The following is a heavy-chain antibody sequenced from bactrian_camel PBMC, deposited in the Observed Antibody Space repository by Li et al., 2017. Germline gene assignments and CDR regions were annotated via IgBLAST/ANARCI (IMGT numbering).Heavy chain of an antibody. CDR1: GFTFSTIV. CDR2: TYVITGSK. V-gene: IGHV3S40*01. CDR3: AAGRRGVRDWTDPLEYNY. J-gene: IGHJ4*01. D-gene: IGHD4*01. Sequence: VQLVESGGGTVQPGGSLRLSCTASGFTFSTIVMSWVRQAPGKEREGIASTYVITGSKYYASSVQGRFSISQDSAKNMVFPQMDSLKPEDSGMYYCAAGRRGVRDWTDPLEYNYWGQGTQVTVS.